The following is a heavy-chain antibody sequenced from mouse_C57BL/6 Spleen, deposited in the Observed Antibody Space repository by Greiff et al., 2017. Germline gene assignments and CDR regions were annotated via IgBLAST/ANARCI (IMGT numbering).Heavy chain of an antibody. J-gene: IGHJ4*01. CDR2: IYPGDGDT. CDR1: GYAFSSYW. D-gene: IGHD2-5*01. V-gene: IGHV1-80*01. CDR3: AREKVYYSNPYAMDY. Sequence: QVQLQQSGAELVKPGASVKISCKASGYAFSSYWMNWVKQRPGKGLEWIGQIYPGDGDTNYNGKFKGKATLTADKSSSTAYMQLSSLTSEDSAVYFCAREKVYYSNPYAMDYWGQGTSVTVSS.